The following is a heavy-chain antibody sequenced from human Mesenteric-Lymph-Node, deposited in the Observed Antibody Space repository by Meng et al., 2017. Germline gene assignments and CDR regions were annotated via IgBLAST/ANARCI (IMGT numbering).Heavy chain of an antibody. CDR3: ARGPSGSPYYFDY. CDR1: GFTLSSYG. Sequence: VQLVESGGGVVQPGRSLRLSGAASGFTLSSYGMHWVRQSPGKGLEWVAVIGSDRYFVDSVKGRFTISRDDSKNTLYLQMNNLRAEDTALYYCARGPSGSPYYFDYWGQGTLVTVSS. D-gene: IGHD3-10*01. CDR2: IGSDR. J-gene: IGHJ4*02. V-gene: IGHV3-33*01.